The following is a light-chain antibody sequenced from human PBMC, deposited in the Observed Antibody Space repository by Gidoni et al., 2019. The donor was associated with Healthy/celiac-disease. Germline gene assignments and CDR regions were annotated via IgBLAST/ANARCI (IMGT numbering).Light chain of an antibody. V-gene: IGLV2-14*01. CDR1: SSDVGGYNY. CDR2: DVS. J-gene: IGLJ3*02. CDR3: SSYTSSSTLV. Sequence: QSALTPPASVSGSPGQSITISCTGTSSDVGGYNYVSWSQQHPGKAPNLMISDVSNRPSGVSNRFSGSKSGNTASLTISGLQAEDEADYYCSSYTSSSTLVFGGGTKLTVL.